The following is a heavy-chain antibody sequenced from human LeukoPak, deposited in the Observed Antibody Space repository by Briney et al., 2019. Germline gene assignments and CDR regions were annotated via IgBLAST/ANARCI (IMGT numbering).Heavy chain of an antibody. D-gene: IGHD5-12*01. CDR3: ARVGDIAAWRWSGNNDWSLYFDY. CDR1: GYTFTGYY. CDR2: INPNSGDT. J-gene: IGHJ4*02. V-gene: IGHV1-2*02. Sequence: ASVKVSCKASGYTFTGYYMHWVRQAPGQGLEWMGWINPNSGDTNYAQKFQGRVTMTRDTSISKAYMELSRLRSDDTALYYCARVGDIAAWRWSGNNDWSLYFDYWGQGTLVTVSS.